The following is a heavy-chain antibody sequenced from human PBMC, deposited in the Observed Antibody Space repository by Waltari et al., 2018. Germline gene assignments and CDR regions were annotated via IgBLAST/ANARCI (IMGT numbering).Heavy chain of an antibody. J-gene: IGHJ4*02. Sequence: EVQLVESGGGLVQPGGSLRLSCAASGFSFSNHWFHWVRQAPGKGLVWVAFVSSDGSATCNADSVKGRFTISRDDAKNTLYLQMSSLRADDTAVYYCVRGMVRAVGFDFWGQGTLVTVSS. CDR1: GFSFSNHW. CDR2: VSSDGSAT. D-gene: IGHD1-26*01. CDR3: VRGMVRAVGFDF. V-gene: IGHV3-74*01.